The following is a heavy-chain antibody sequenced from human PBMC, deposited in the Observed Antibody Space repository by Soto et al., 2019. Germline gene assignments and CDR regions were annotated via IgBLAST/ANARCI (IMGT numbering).Heavy chain of an antibody. CDR1: GYTFTSYA. V-gene: IGHV1-3*01. Sequence: ASVKVSCKASGYTFTSYAMHWVRQAPGQRLEWMGWINAGNGNTKYSQKFQGRVTITRDTSASTAYMELSSLRSEDTAVYYCAREGAAAGSSYAIFDYWGQGTLVTVSS. D-gene: IGHD6-13*01. CDR3: AREGAAAGSSYAIFDY. CDR2: INAGNGNT. J-gene: IGHJ4*02.